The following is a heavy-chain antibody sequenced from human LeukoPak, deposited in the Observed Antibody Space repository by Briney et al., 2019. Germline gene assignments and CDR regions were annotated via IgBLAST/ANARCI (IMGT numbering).Heavy chain of an antibody. CDR2: INPNSGGT. J-gene: IGHJ6*02. Sequence: GASVKVSCKASGYTFTGYYMHWVRQAPGQGLEWMGWINPNSGGTSYAQKFQGRVTMTRDTSISTAYMELSRLRSDDTAVYYCARDWMAGSRWGYYGMDVWGQGTTVTVSS. CDR3: ARDWMAGSRWGYYGMDV. CDR1: GYTFTGYY. V-gene: IGHV1-2*02. D-gene: IGHD5-24*01.